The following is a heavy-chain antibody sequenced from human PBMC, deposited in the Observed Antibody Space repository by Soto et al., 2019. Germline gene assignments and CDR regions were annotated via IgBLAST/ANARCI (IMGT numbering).Heavy chain of an antibody. V-gene: IGHV3-23*01. CDR1: GFTFSSYD. Sequence: GGSLRLSCAASGFTFSSYDMSWVRQAPGKGLEYVSSISVTGSGTYYADSLKGRFTISRDNSKNTLYLQMNSLRVEDTAVYYCARTTPPKRRAYWGQGTLVTVSS. CDR3: ARTTPPKRRAY. CDR2: ISVTGSGT. J-gene: IGHJ1*01. D-gene: IGHD4-17*01.